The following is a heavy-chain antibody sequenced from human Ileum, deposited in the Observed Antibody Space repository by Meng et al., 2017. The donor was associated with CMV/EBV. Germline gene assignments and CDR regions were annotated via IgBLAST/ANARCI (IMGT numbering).Heavy chain of an antibody. Sequence: QLELQEEEPGLVMPSDTLSLSCTVSGGSIRWYCWSCGREPDTKGLEWIGLVYSSGSNDYNPSLQSRVTMSVDTSKNQFSLKLSSVTAADTAVYYCARGSSSWAFDYWGQGTLVTVSS. J-gene: IGHJ4*02. V-gene: IGHV4-4*07. CDR1: GGSIRWYC. CDR2: VYSSGSN. D-gene: IGHD2-2*01. CDR3: ARGSSSWAFDY.